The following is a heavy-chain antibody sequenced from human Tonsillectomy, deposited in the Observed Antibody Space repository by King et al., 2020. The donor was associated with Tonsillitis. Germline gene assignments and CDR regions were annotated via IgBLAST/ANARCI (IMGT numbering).Heavy chain of an antibody. Sequence: QLQESGPGLVKPSQTLSLTCTVSGGSISSAGYYWSWIRQNPGKGLEWIGYIYYTGSTYYNPSLKSRVTVSVDTSQNQFSLKLPSVTAADTAVYFCAGARIAQSGEGFDYWGQGTLVTVSS. J-gene: IGHJ4*02. CDR2: IYYTGST. CDR1: GGSISSAGYY. D-gene: IGHD6-13*01. V-gene: IGHV4-31*03. CDR3: AGARIAQSGEGFDY.